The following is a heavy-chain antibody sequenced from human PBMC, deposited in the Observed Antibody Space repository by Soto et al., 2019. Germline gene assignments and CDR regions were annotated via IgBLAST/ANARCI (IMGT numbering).Heavy chain of an antibody. J-gene: IGHJ5*02. CDR1: GYTFTNCG. Sequence: ASVKVSCKASGYTFTNCGISWVRQAPGQGLEWMGWINVYNGNTKYAQKVQGRVTMTTDTSTSTAYMELRSLRSDDTAVYYCARGVGSGSYYNQYNWFNPWGQGTLVTSPQ. V-gene: IGHV1-18*01. CDR3: ARGVGSGSYYNQYNWFNP. CDR2: INVYNGNT. D-gene: IGHD3-10*01.